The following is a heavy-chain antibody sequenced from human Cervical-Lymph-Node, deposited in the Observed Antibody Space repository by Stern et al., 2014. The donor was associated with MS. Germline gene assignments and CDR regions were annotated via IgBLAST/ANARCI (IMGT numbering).Heavy chain of an antibody. Sequence: QVQLVESGGGVVKPGRSLRLSCAASGFTFGNYAMHWVRQAPGKGLAWVALIWHDGTKKYYADSVKGRFTISRDDSKNTVYLQMNGLRAEDTAVYFCARERLSVPYIVVVTATPDYWGQGTLVTVSS. J-gene: IGHJ4*02. CDR3: ARERLSVPYIVVVTATPDY. CDR2: IWHDGTKK. V-gene: IGHV3-33*01. CDR1: GFTFGNYA. D-gene: IGHD2-21*02.